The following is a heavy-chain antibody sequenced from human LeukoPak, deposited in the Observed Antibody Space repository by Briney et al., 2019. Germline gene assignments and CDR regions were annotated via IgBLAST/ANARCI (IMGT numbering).Heavy chain of an antibody. D-gene: IGHD3-16*01. J-gene: IGHJ4*02. CDR1: GFIFSSYW. Sequence: GGSLRLSCAASGFIFSSYWMSWVRQAPGKGLEWVANIKQDGSEKYYVDSVKGRFTISRDNAKNSLYLQMNSLRADDTAVYYCARDNWGTHDYWGQGTLVTVSS. CDR3: ARDNWGTHDY. CDR2: IKQDGSEK. V-gene: IGHV3-7*01.